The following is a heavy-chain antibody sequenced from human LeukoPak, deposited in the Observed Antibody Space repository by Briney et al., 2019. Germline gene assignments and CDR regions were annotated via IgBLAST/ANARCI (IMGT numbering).Heavy chain of an antibody. CDR1: GGSISSYY. Sequence: PSETLSLTCTVSGGSISSYYWSWIRQPPGKGLEWIGYIYYSGSTNYNPSLKSRVTISVDTSKNQFSLKLSSVTAADTAVYYCARDEYCSGGSCYSYAFDIWGQGTMVTVSS. D-gene: IGHD2-15*01. J-gene: IGHJ3*02. CDR2: IYYSGST. V-gene: IGHV4-59*12. CDR3: ARDEYCSGGSCYSYAFDI.